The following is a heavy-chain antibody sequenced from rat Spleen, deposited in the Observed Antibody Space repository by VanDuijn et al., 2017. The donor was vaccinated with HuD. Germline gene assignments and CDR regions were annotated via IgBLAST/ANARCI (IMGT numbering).Heavy chain of an antibody. D-gene: IGHD1-1*01. V-gene: IGHV5S10*01. CDR3: ATHEVSLGFPY. CDR2: IIYDGSRT. J-gene: IGHJ3*01. CDR1: GFTFSDYN. Sequence: EVQLVESGGGLVQPGRSLKLSCTASGFTFSDYNMAWVRQAPKKGLEWVATIIYDGSRTYYRDSVKGRFTISRDNAKSTLYLQVASLRSEDTAAYYCATHEVSLGFPYWGQGTLVTVSS.